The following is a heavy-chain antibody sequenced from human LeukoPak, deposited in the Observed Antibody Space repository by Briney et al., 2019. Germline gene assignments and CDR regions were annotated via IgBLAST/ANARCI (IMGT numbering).Heavy chain of an antibody. V-gene: IGHV1-2*02. CDR1: GYTFTGYY. CDR3: ATYYDILTGYYKTNFDY. CDR2: INPNSGGT. J-gene: IGHJ4*02. Sequence: GASVKVSCKASGYTFTGYYMHWVRQAPGQGLEWMGWINPNSGGTNYAQTFQGRVTMTRDTSISTAYMELSRLRSADTAVYYCATYYDILTGYYKTNFDYWGQGTLVTVSS. D-gene: IGHD3-9*01.